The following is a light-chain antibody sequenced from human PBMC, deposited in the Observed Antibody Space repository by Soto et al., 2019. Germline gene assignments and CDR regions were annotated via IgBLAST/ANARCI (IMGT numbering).Light chain of an antibody. CDR1: SSDVGGYNY. V-gene: IGLV2-14*01. CDR2: EVT. Sequence: QSALTQPASVSGSPGQSITISCTGTSSDVGGYNYVSWYQQHPGKAPKLMISEVTNRPSGVSNRFSGSKSGNTASLTISGLQAEDEADYYCNSFRISGTPGWIFGGGTKLTVL. J-gene: IGLJ2*01. CDR3: NSFRISGTPGWI.